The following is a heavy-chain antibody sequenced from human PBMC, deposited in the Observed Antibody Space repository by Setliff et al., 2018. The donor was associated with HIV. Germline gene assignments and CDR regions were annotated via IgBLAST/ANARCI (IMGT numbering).Heavy chain of an antibody. CDR1: GYYISGGYY. V-gene: IGHV4-38-2*02. J-gene: IGHJ4*02. Sequence: SETLSLTCAVSGYYISGGYYWCWIRQSPGKGLEWIGCIFNSGQTYYNPSLNSRIAISMDTSENQFSLRSEDTAVYYCARDHDSSAYTYFDYWGQGTLVTVSS. CDR3: ARDHDSSAYTYFDY. CDR2: IFNSGQT. D-gene: IGHD3-22*01.